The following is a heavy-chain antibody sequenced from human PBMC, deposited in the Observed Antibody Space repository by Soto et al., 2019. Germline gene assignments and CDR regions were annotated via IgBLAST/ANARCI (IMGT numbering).Heavy chain of an antibody. CDR3: AVIVVVAATRSAEYFQH. CDR2: IYHSGST. CDR1: GGSISSSNW. Sequence: QVQLQESGPGLVKPSGTLSLTCAVSGGSISSSNWWSWVRQPPGKGLEWIGEIYHSGSTNYNPSLKSRVTKSVDKSNNHFSLKLSSVTAADTAVYYCAVIVVVAATRSAEYFQHWGQGTLVTVSS. V-gene: IGHV4-4*02. D-gene: IGHD2-15*01. J-gene: IGHJ1*01.